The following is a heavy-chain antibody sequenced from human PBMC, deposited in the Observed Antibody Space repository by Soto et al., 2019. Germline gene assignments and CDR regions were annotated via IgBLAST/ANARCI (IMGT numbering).Heavy chain of an antibody. CDR3: ARDYDKSGYDYFDP. D-gene: IGHD3-22*01. CDR2: IDPKSGDT. CDR1: EYSFTGHY. Sequence: GASVKVSCKASEYSFTGHYLYWVRQAPGQGLEWMGWIDPKSGDTKYAPKFQDRVTMTRDTSISTAYMDLSSPRYDDTAVYYCARDYDKSGYDYFDPWGQGTLVTVSS. J-gene: IGHJ5*02. V-gene: IGHV1-2*02.